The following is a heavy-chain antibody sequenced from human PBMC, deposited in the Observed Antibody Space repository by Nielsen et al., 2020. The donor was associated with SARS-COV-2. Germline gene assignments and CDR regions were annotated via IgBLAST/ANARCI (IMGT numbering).Heavy chain of an antibody. CDR3: ARVFFEYSSSWYYYYYMDV. CDR2: IYSGGST. Sequence: GESLKISCAASGFTVSSNYMSWVRQAPGKGLEWVSVIYSGGSTYYADSVKGRFTISRDNSKNTLYLQMNSLRAEDTAVYYCARVFFEYSSSWYYYYYMDVWGKGTTVTVSS. V-gene: IGHV3-66*01. D-gene: IGHD6-6*01. J-gene: IGHJ6*03. CDR1: GFTVSSNY.